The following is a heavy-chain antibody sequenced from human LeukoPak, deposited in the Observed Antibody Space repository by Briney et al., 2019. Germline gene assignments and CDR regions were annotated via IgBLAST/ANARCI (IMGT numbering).Heavy chain of an antibody. D-gene: IGHD3-22*01. V-gene: IGHV4-34*01. J-gene: IGHJ5*02. CDR2: INHSGST. CDR3: ARDPDSSGYPNWFDP. CDR1: GGSFSGYY. Sequence: SETLSLTCAVYGGSFSGYYWSWIRQPPGKGLEWIGEINHSGSTYYNPSLKSRVTISVDTSKNQFSLKLSSVTAADTAVYYCARDPDSSGYPNWFDPWGQGTLVTVSS.